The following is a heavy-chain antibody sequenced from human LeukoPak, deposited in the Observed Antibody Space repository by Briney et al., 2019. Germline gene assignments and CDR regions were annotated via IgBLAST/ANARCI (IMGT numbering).Heavy chain of an antibody. V-gene: IGHV3-30*02. CDR2: IWYDGSNK. CDR1: GFTFSSYG. J-gene: IGHJ5*02. CDR3: AKGEYYYDSSGYYR. D-gene: IGHD3-22*01. Sequence: GGSLRLSCAASGFTFSSYGMHWVRQAPGKGLEWVAVIWYDGSNKYYADSVKGRFTISRDNSKNTLYLQMNSLRAEDTAVYYCAKGEYYYDSSGYYRWGQGTLVTVSS.